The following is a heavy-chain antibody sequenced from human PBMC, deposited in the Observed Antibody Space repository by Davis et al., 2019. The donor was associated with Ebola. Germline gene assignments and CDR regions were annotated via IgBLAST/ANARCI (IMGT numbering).Heavy chain of an antibody. CDR3: ARGKRTITAKVNPWFDP. D-gene: IGHD1-14*01. CDR2: IIPIFGTA. Sequence: SVKVSCKASGGTFSSYAISWVRQAPGQGLEWMGGIIPIFGTANYAQKFQGRVTITADKSTSTAYMELSSLRSEDTAVYYCARGKRTITAKVNPWFDPWGQGTLVTVSS. CDR1: GGTFSSYA. J-gene: IGHJ5*02. V-gene: IGHV1-69*06.